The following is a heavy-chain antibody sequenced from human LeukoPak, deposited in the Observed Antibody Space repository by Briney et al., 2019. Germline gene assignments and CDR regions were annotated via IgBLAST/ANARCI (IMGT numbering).Heavy chain of an antibody. Sequence: PGGAPRLSCTASGFNFGDYAISWFRQAPRKGLEGGGFIRSKAYGRTTEYAASVKGRFAISRDDSKSIAYLQMNSLKTEDTAVYYCTRGDSYSSGWTVDYWGQGTLVTVSS. CDR3: TRGDSYSSGWTVDY. J-gene: IGHJ4*02. CDR2: IRSKAYGRTT. V-gene: IGHV3-49*03. D-gene: IGHD6-19*01. CDR1: GFNFGDYA.